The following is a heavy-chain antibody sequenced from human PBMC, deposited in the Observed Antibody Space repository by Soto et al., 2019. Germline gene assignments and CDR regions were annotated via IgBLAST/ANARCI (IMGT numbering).Heavy chain of an antibody. CDR1: GFTFSSYD. Sequence: GGSLRLSCAASGFTFSSYDMHWVRQATGKGLEWVSAIGAAGDTSYPGSAKGRFTISRENAKNSLYLQMNSLRAGDTAVYYCARGPYGDSYFDYWGQGTLVTVS. CDR3: ARGPYGDSYFDY. D-gene: IGHD4-17*01. CDR2: IGAAGDT. J-gene: IGHJ4*02. V-gene: IGHV3-13*01.